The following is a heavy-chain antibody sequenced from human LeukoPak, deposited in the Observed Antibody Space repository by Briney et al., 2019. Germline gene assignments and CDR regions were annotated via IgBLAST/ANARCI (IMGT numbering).Heavy chain of an antibody. Sequence: SETLSLTCAVYGGSFSGYYWSWIRQPPGKGLEWIGEINHSGSTNYNPSLKSRVTISVDTSKNQFSLKLSSVTAADTAVYYCARGVGYYDFWSGYYKATYYFDYWGQGTLVTVSS. CDR2: INHSGST. CDR3: ARGVGYYDFWSGYYKATYYFDY. J-gene: IGHJ4*02. CDR1: GGSFSGYY. V-gene: IGHV4-34*01. D-gene: IGHD3-3*01.